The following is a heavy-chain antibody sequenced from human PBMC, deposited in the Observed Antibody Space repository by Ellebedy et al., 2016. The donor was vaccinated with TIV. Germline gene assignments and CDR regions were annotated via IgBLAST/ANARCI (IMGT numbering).Heavy chain of an antibody. CDR3: ARDSGPVEWLLDY. D-gene: IGHD3-3*01. CDR2: IYYSGST. J-gene: IGHJ4*02. CDR1: GGSISSYY. Sequence: SETLSLTCTVSGGSISSYYWSWIRQPPGKGLEWIGYIYYSGSTNYNPSLKSRVTISVDTSKNQFSLKLSSVTAADTAVYYCARDSGPVEWLLDYWGQGTLVTVSS. V-gene: IGHV4-59*01.